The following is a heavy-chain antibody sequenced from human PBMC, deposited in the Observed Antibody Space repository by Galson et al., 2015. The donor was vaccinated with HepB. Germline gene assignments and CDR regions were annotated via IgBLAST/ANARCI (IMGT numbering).Heavy chain of an antibody. V-gene: IGHV1-69*13. Sequence: SVKVSCKASGGTFSSYAISWVRQAPGQGLEWMGGIIPIFGTANYAQKFQGRVTITADESTSTVYMELSSLRSEDTAVYYCARGDYQYYYYYYMDVWGKGTTVTVSS. CDR2: IIPIFGTA. CDR3: ARGDYQYYYYYYMDV. CDR1: GGTFSSYA. D-gene: IGHD4-17*01. J-gene: IGHJ6*03.